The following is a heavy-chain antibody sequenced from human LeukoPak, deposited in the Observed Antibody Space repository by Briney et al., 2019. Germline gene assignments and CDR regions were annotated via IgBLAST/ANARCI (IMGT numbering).Heavy chain of an antibody. D-gene: IGHD4-17*01. J-gene: IGHJ6*02. CDR3: ARNPTVTTPFYYYYYGMDV. CDR1: GFTFSNAW. Sequence: GGSLRLSCAASGFTFSNAWMSWVRQAPGKGLEWVANIKQDGSEKYYVDSVKGRFTISRDNAKNSLYLQMNSLRAEDTAVYYCARNPTVTTPFYYYYYGMDVWGQGTTVTVSS. V-gene: IGHV3-7*01. CDR2: IKQDGSEK.